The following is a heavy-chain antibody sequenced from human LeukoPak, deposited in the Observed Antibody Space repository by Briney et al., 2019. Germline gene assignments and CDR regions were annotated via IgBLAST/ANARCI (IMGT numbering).Heavy chain of an antibody. CDR3: ARGGVSVGGNFDY. V-gene: IGHV3-48*03. CDR2: ISSSGSTI. Sequence: GGSLRLSCAASGFTFSSYEMNWVRQAPGKGLEWVSYISSSGSTIYYADSVKGRFTISRDNANNSLFLQMSSLRAKDTAVYYCARGGVSVGGNFDYWGQGTLVTVSS. CDR1: GFTFSSYE. J-gene: IGHJ4*02. D-gene: IGHD4-23*01.